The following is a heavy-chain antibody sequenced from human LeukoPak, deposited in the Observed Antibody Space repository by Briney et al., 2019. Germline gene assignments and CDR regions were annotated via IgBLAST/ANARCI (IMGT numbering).Heavy chain of an antibody. Sequence: SQTLSLTCAISGDSVSSNSAAWNWIRQSPSRGLEWLGRTYYRSKWYNDYAVSVKSRITINPDTSKNRFSLQLNSVTPEDTAVYYCARDGVRWELLPHAFDIWGQGTMVTVSS. CDR1: GDSVSSNSAA. V-gene: IGHV6-1*01. J-gene: IGHJ3*02. CDR2: TYYRSKWYN. CDR3: ARDGVRWELLPHAFDI. D-gene: IGHD1-26*01.